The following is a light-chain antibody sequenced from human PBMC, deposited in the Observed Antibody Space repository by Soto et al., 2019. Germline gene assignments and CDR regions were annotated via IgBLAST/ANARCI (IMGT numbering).Light chain of an antibody. CDR3: SSYTLTTTL. Sequence: QAVLTQPASVSGSPGQSITISCTGGLGIYNYVSWYQQHPGRIPKLLIYEVSNRPSGIPDRFSGSKSGDTASLTISGLQTEDAADYYCSSYTLTTTLFGGGTKLTVL. J-gene: IGLJ2*01. V-gene: IGLV2-14*01. CDR1: GLGIYNY. CDR2: EVS.